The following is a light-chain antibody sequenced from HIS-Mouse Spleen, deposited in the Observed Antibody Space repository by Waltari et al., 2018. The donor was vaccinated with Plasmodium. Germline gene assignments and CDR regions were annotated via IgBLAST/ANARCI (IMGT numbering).Light chain of an antibody. CDR2: GNS. CDR3: QSYDSSRSGWV. V-gene: IGLV1-40*01. CDR1: SSNIGAGYD. Sequence: QSVLTQPPSVSGAPGQSVTISCTGSSSNIGAGYDVHWYQQLPGAAPKLLIYGNSNRPAGVPDRFSGSKSGTSATLASTGRQAEDEADYYCQSYDSSRSGWVFGGGTKLTVL. J-gene: IGLJ3*02.